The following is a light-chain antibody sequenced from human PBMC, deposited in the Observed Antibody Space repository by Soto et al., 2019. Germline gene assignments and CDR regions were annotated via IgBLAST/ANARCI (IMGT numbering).Light chain of an antibody. V-gene: IGLV2-14*01. J-gene: IGLJ1*01. Sequence: QSALTQPASVSGSPGQSITISCTGTNSDVGGYNYVSWYQHHPGEAPKLMIYEVNNRPSGVSDRFSGSKSGNTASLTISGLRAEDEADYYCNSYTDNSTLVFGTGTQLTVL. CDR1: NSDVGGYNY. CDR2: EVN. CDR3: NSYTDNSTLV.